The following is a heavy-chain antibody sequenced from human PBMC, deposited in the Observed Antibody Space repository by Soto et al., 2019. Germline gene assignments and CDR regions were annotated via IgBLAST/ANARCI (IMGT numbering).Heavy chain of an antibody. D-gene: IGHD2-15*01. CDR1: GFTFSSYG. CDR2: IWYDGSNK. V-gene: IGHV3-33*01. CDR3: ARDGADIVVVVDDNSAPDYYGMDV. Sequence: GGSLRLSCAASGFTFSSYGMHWVRQAPGKGLEWVAVIWYDGSNKYYADSVKGRFTISRDNSKNTLYLQMNSLRAEDTAVYYCARDGADIVVVVDDNSAPDYYGMDVWGQGTTVTVSS. J-gene: IGHJ6*02.